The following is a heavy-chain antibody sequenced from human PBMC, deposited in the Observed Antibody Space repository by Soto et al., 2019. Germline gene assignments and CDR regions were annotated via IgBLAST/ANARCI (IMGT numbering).Heavy chain of an antibody. CDR2: IYQSGTT. D-gene: IGHD6-13*01. CDR3: ARGMNPQDY. V-gene: IGHV4-38-2*02. J-gene: IGHJ4*02. Sequence: SETLSRTCNVSGFAIGSGFYWGWVRHHPGKGLEWIGDIYQSGTTYFKPALKSRVTMTIDTSKNQFSLSLASVAAADTAMYYCARGMNPQDYWGQGTLVTVYS. CDR1: GFAIGSGFY.